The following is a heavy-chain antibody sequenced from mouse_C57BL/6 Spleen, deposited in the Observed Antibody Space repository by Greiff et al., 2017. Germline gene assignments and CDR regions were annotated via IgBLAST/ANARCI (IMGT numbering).Heavy chain of an antibody. CDR3: AREGLGRGYFDV. V-gene: IGHV1-69*01. D-gene: IGHD4-1*01. CDR2: IDPSDSYT. CDR1: GYTFTSYW. Sequence: QVHVKQPGAELVMPGASVKLSCKASGYTFTSYWMHWVKQRPGQGLEWIGEIDPSDSYTNYNQKFKGKSTLTVDKSSSTAYMQLSSLTSEDSAVYYCAREGLGRGYFDVWGTGTTVTVSS. J-gene: IGHJ1*03.